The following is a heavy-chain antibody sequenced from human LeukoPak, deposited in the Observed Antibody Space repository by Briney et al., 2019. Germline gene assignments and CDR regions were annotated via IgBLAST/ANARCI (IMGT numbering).Heavy chain of an antibody. D-gene: IGHD4-17*01. CDR1: GGSFKGYY. J-gene: IGHJ5*02. CDR2: INHSGST. Sequence: SSETLPLACAVYGGSFKGYYWSWIRQPPGKGLEWIGEINHSGSTNYNPSLKSRVTISVDTSKNQFSLKLSSVTAADTAVYYCARVGATVTTLGRGRIRWFDPWGQGTLVTVSS. CDR3: ARVGATVTTLGRGRIRWFDP. V-gene: IGHV4-34*01.